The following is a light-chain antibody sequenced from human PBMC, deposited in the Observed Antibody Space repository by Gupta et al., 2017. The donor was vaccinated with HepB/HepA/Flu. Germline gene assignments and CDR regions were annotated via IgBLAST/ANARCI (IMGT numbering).Light chain of an antibody. J-gene: IGLJ2*01. V-gene: IGLV7-43*01. Sequence: QTVVTQEPSLTVSPGWTVTLTCASSTGAVTSGYDPNWFQQKPAPEPMALIDRTSNKQSWTPARGTGSVLAGNAAMTVSGVEPEDESEWYSLIYYGGAQVVFGGGTKLTVL. CDR2: RTS. CDR3: LIYYGGAQVV. CDR1: TGAVTSGYD.